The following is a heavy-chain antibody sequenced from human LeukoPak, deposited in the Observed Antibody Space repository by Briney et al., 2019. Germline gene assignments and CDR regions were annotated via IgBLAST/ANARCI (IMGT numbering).Heavy chain of an antibody. V-gene: IGHV3-21*01. CDR2: ISSSSYYI. J-gene: IGHJ6*02. CDR1: GFTFSSYS. D-gene: IGHD4-17*01. CDR3: ARGPVTTTYYYGMDV. Sequence: GGSLKLSCAASGFTFSSYSMNWVRQAPGKGLDWVSSISSSSYYIYYADSVKGRFTISRDNAKNSLYLQMNSLRAEDTAVYYCARGPVTTTYYYGMDVWGQGTTVTVSS.